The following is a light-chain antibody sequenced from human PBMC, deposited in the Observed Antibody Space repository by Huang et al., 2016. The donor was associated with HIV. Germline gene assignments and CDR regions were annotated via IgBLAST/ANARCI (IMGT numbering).Light chain of an antibody. CDR3: QQYNNWPVYT. CDR2: GSS. Sequence: EIVMTQSPATLSVSPGERATLSCRASQNINTNLAWYQQKPGQAPRLLIYGSSTRATGTPARFSGSGSGTEFTLTVTSLQSEDFAVYYCQQYNNWPVYTFGQGTKLEIK. J-gene: IGKJ2*01. CDR1: QNINTN. V-gene: IGKV3-15*01.